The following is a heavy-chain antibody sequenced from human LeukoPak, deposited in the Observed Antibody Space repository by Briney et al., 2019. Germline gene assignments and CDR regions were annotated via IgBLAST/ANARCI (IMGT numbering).Heavy chain of an antibody. CDR2: INHSGST. D-gene: IGHD1-1*01. CDR1: GGSISGYY. V-gene: IGHV4-34*01. Sequence: SETLSLTCTVSGGSISGYYWSWIRQPPGKGLEWIGEINHSGSTNYNPSLKSRVTISVDTSKNQFSLKLSSVTAADTAVYYCARGEPTGTTGYWGQGTLVTVSS. CDR3: ARGEPTGTTGY. J-gene: IGHJ4*02.